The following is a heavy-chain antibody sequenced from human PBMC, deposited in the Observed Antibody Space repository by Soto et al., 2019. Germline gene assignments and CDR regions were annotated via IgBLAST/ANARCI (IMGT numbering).Heavy chain of an antibody. CDR1: GFTFSSYA. D-gene: IGHD1-1*01. V-gene: IGHV3-23*01. CDR3: AKDEKVKRTGYYMDV. J-gene: IGHJ6*03. CDR2: ISGSGGST. Sequence: GGSLILSCAASGFTFSSYAMSWVRQAPGKGLEWVSAISGSGGSTYYADSVKGRFTISRDNSKNTLYLQMNSLRAEDTAVYYCAKDEKVKRTGYYMDVWGKGTTVTVSS.